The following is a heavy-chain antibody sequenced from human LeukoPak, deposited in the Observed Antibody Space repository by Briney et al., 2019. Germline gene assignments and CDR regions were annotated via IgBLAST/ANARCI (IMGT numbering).Heavy chain of an antibody. J-gene: IGHJ5*01. CDR2: VYYGRTT. V-gene: IGHV4-39*01. CDR3: VRHDGRGGATMGAFDS. D-gene: IGHD5-12*01. Sequence: SETLSLTCTVSAASFISSSHHWGWIRQSPGEGLEWIGTVYYGRTTYYNPSLDGRVTISLDTSANHFSLQLNSVTAADTAVYYCVRHDGRGGATMGAFDSWGQGSLVTVSS. CDR1: AASFISSSHH.